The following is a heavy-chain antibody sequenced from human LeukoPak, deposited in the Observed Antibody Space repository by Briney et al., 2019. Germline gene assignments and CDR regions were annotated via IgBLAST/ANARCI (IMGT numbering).Heavy chain of an antibody. V-gene: IGHV3-9*01. CDR3: AKDGYSSGWYSPDY. CDR2: LTWNSGSI. J-gene: IGHJ4*02. CDR1: GFTFDDYA. D-gene: IGHD6-19*01. Sequence: GGSLRLSCAASGFTFDDYAMHWVRQAPGKGLEWVSSLTWNSGSIGYADSVKGRFTISRDNAKNSLYLQMNSLRAEDTALYYCAKDGYSSGWYSPDYWGQGTLVTVSS.